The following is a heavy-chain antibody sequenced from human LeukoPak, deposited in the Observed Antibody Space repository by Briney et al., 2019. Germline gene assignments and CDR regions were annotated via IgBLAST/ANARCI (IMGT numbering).Heavy chain of an antibody. CDR1: GFTVSSNY. D-gene: IGHD6-19*01. CDR2: IYSGGST. Sequence: PGGSLRLSCAASGFTVSSNYMSWVRQAPGKGLEWVSVIYSGGSTYYADSVKGRFTISRDNSKNTLYLQMNSLRAEDTAVYYCAKETGIAVAVVAADYWGQGTLVTVSS. J-gene: IGHJ4*02. V-gene: IGHV3-53*01. CDR3: AKETGIAVAVVAADY.